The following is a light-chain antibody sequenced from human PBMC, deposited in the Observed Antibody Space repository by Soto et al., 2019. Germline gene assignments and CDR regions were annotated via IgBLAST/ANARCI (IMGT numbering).Light chain of an antibody. CDR1: SSDVGGYNY. V-gene: IGLV2-14*01. CDR2: EVN. CDR3: SSYTSSSTGV. Sequence: QSALTQPASVSGSPGQSITISCTGTSSDVGGYNYVSWYQQHPGKAPKLMIYEVNYRPSGVSNRFSGSKSGNTASLTISGLQAEDEADYYCSSYTSSSTGVFGTGTKGTVL. J-gene: IGLJ1*01.